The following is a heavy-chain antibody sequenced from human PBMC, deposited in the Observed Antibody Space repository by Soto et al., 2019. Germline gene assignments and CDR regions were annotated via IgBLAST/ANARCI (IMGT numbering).Heavy chain of an antibody. J-gene: IGHJ3*02. CDR3: AKAYRPYYYDSSGYLDAFDI. CDR1: GFTFSSYA. CDR2: ISGSGGST. D-gene: IGHD3-22*01. Sequence: EVQLLESGGGLVQPGGSLRLSCAASGFTFSSYAMSWVRQAPGKGLEWVSAISGSGGSTYYADSVKGRFTISRDNSKNTLYLQMNSLRAEDTAVYYCAKAYRPYYYDSSGYLDAFDIWGQGTMVTVSS. V-gene: IGHV3-23*01.